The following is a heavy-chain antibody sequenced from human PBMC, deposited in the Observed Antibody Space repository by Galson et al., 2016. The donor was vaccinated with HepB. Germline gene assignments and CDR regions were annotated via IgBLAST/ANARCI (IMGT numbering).Heavy chain of an antibody. J-gene: IGHJ6*02. CDR3: AANTAMVSYGMDV. CDR1: GLTFSSYG. V-gene: IGHV3-33*01. Sequence: SLRLSCAASGLTFSSYGMHWVRQAPGKGLGWVAVIWYDGSNKYYADSLKGRFTISRDNSKNTLYLQMNSLRAEDTAVYYCAANTAMVSYGMDVWGQGTTVSVPS. CDR2: IWYDGSNK. D-gene: IGHD5-18*01.